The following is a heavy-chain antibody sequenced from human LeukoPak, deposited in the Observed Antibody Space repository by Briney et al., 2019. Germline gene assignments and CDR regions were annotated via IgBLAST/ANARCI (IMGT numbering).Heavy chain of an antibody. CDR3: VKRSSGYYLPYDS. CDR1: GFTFSSYA. CDR2: INSNGDST. V-gene: IGHV3-64D*06. J-gene: IGHJ4*02. Sequence: PGGSLRLSCSASGFTFSSYAMHWVRQAPGKGLEYVSAINSNGDSTYYADSVKGRFTISRDNSKNTLYLQVSSLRPEDTAVYYCVKRSSGYYLPYDSWGQGTLVTVS. D-gene: IGHD3-3*01.